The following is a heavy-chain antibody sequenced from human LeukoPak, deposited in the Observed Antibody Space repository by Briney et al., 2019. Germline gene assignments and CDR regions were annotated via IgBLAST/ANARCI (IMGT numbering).Heavy chain of an antibody. J-gene: IGHJ6*02. CDR1: GFTFSDYY. CDR3: ARDHDIVVVPAAIRNYYYGMDV. V-gene: IGHV3-11*01. D-gene: IGHD2-2*02. Sequence: GGSLRLSCAASGFTFSDYYMSWIRRAPGKGLEWVSYISSSGSTIYYADSVKGRFTISRDNAKNSLYLQMNSLRAEDTAVYYCARDHDIVVVPAAIRNYYYGMDVWGQGTTVTVSS. CDR2: ISSSGSTI.